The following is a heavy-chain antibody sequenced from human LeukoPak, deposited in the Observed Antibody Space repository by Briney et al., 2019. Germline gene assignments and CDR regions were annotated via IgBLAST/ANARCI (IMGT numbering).Heavy chain of an antibody. D-gene: IGHD3-22*01. CDR3: ARVHPYYYDSSGYYPAFLDAFDI. CDR1: GYTFTSYD. J-gene: IGHJ3*02. CDR2: MNPNSGNT. Sequence: ASVKVSCKASGYTFTSYDINWVRQATGQGLEWMGWMNPNSGNTGYAQRFQGRVTMTRNTSISTAYMELSSLRSEDTAVYYCARVHPYYYDSSGYYPAFLDAFDIWGQGTMVTVSS. V-gene: IGHV1-8*01.